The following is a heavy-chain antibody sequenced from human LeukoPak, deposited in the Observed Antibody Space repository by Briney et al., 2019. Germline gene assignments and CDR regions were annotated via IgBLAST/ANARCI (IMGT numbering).Heavy chain of an antibody. Sequence: GGSLRLSCAASGFTFSSYAMSWVRQAPGKGLEGVSAIGGSGGSTHYADSVKGRFTISRDNSKNTLYLQMNSLRAEDTAVYYCAKAVGYFGYDAFDIWGRGTMVTVSS. J-gene: IGHJ3*02. CDR2: IGGSGGST. CDR1: GFTFSSYA. D-gene: IGHD3-22*01. CDR3: AKAVGYFGYDAFDI. V-gene: IGHV3-23*01.